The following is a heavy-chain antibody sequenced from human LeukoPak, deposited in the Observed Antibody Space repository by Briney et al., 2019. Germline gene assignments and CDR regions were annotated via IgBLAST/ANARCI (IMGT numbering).Heavy chain of an antibody. V-gene: IGHV4-34*01. CDR3: ARIPDVVPAAKNWFDP. CDR2: INHSGGT. Sequence: SETLSLTCAVYGGSFSGYYWSWIRQPPGRGLEWIGEINHSGGTNYNPSLKSRVTISVDTSKNQFSLKLSSVTAADTAVYYCARIPDVVPAAKNWFDPWGQGTLVTVSS. CDR1: GGSFSGYY. J-gene: IGHJ5*02. D-gene: IGHD2-2*01.